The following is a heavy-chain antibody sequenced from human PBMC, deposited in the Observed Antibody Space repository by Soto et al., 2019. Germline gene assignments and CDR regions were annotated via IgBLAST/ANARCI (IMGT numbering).Heavy chain of an antibody. CDR3: ARDTKDKCSSSYYFDY. CDR2: ISSSSSTI. J-gene: IGHJ4*02. D-gene: IGHD6-6*01. V-gene: IGHV3-48*01. Sequence: EVQLVESGGGLVQPGGSLRLSCAASGFTFSSYSMNWVRQAPGKGLEWVSYISSSSSTIYYADSVKGRFTISRDNAKNSLVLQMNGLRAEDTAVYYCARDTKDKCSSSYYFDYWGQGTLVTVSS. CDR1: GFTFSSYS.